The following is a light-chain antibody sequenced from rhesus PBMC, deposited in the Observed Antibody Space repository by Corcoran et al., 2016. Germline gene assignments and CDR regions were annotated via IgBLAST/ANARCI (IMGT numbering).Light chain of an antibody. CDR2: GAS. Sequence: QVILTQSPATLSLSPGERATLSCRASQSVSSYLAWYQQKPGQAPRLLIYGASSRATGIPDRHSVSGSGTDFTLPISSLDPEDVGVCPCYQQRSGCSFGKGTKVEIK. CDR3: YQQRSGCS. V-gene: IGKV3-10*01. CDR1: QSVSSY. J-gene: IGKJ2*01.